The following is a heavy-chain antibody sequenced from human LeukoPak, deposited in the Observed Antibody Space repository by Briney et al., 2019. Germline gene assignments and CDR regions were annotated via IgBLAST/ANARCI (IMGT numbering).Heavy chain of an antibody. CDR2: IYHSGST. CDR1: DYSISSGYY. D-gene: IGHD2-15*01. V-gene: IGHV4-38-2*02. CDR3: ARGSSGDPEYFQH. J-gene: IGHJ1*01. Sequence: SETLSLTCSVSDYSISSGYYWGWIRQPPGKGLEWIGSIYHSGSTNYNPSLKSRVTISVDTSKNQFSLKLSSVTAADTAVYYCARGSSGDPEYFQHWGQGTLVTVSS.